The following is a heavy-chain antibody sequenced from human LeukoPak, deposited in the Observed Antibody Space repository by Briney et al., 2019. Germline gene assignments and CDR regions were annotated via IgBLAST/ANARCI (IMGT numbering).Heavy chain of an antibody. J-gene: IGHJ4*02. D-gene: IGHD3-16*01. CDR3: AKLLGDVTTLDY. V-gene: IGHV3-7*01. CDR1: GFIFSRSS. Sequence: GESLRLSCVGSGFIFSRSSMTWVRQSPGKGLEWVATINPDGSMKWYLDSVNGRFTISRDNSDNAVFLQMNSLRVEDMAVYYCAKLLGDVTTLDYWGQGILVTVSS. CDR2: INPDGSMK.